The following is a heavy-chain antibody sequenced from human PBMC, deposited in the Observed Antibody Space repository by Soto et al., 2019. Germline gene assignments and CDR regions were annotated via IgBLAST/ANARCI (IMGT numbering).Heavy chain of an antibody. CDR2: IYYSGST. J-gene: IGHJ4*02. CDR1: GGSISSYY. Sequence: SETLSLTCTVSGGSISSYYWSWIRQPPGKGLEWIGYIYYSGSTNYNPSLKSRVTISVDTSKNQFSLKLSSVTAADTAVYYCARGKHGDYARLGVGFDYWGQGTLVTVSS. V-gene: IGHV4-59*01. CDR3: ARGKHGDYARLGVGFDY. D-gene: IGHD4-17*01.